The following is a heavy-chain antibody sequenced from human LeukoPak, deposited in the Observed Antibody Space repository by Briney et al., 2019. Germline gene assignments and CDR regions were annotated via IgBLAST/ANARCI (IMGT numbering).Heavy chain of an antibody. CDR3: AREKHELCMVRLVILY. D-gene: IGHD3-10*01. CDR2: IWYDGSNK. Sequence: PGGSLRPSCAAPGFTFTSDGMHWVRQAPGKGLEWVAVIWYDGSNKYYADSVKGRFTISRDNSKNTLYLQMNSLRAEDTAVYYCAREKHELCMVRLVILYWGQGTLVTVSS. V-gene: IGHV3-33*01. CDR1: GFTFTSDG. J-gene: IGHJ4*02.